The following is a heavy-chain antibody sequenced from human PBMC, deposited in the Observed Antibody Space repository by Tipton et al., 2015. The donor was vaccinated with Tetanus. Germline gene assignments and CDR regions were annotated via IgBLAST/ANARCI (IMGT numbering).Heavy chain of an antibody. J-gene: IGHJ6*02. Sequence: SLRLSCAASGFTVSSNYMSWVRQAPGKGLEWVSVIYSDGNTCYADSVKDRFTISRDNSKNTLYLQMNSLRAEDTAVYYCARDSDDSSGYYYYYYGMDVWGQGTTVTVSS. D-gene: IGHD3-22*01. V-gene: IGHV3-53*01. CDR2: IYSDGNT. CDR3: ARDSDDSSGYYYYYYGMDV. CDR1: GFTVSSNY.